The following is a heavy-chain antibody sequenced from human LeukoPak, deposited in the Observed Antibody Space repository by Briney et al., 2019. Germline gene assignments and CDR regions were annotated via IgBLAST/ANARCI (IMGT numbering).Heavy chain of an antibody. V-gene: IGHV3-7*03. CDR2: IKQDGSEK. D-gene: IGHD1-26*01. Sequence: PGGSLRLSCAASGFTFSNYWITCVRQAPGKGLEWVANIKQDGSEKYYMDSVKGRFTISRDNAKNSLFLQMNSLRAEDTAVYYCARGDRVGVTTGHFDYWGQGTLVTVSS. CDR3: ARGDRVGVTTGHFDY. CDR1: GFTFSNYW. J-gene: IGHJ4*02.